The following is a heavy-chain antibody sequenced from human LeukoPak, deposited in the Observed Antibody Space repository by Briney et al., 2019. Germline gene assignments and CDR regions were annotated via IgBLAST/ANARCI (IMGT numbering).Heavy chain of an antibody. CDR2: MNPNSGNT. J-gene: IGHJ4*02. Sequence: GASVKVSCKASGYTFTSYDINWVRQAPGQGLEWMGWMNPNSGNTGYAQKFQGRVTMTRNTSKSTAYMELSSLRSEDTAVYYCARGGRSRYYGSGSSNIGSDYWGQGTLVTVSS. CDR3: ARGGRSRYYGSGSSNIGSDY. CDR1: GYTFTSYD. D-gene: IGHD3-10*01. V-gene: IGHV1-8*01.